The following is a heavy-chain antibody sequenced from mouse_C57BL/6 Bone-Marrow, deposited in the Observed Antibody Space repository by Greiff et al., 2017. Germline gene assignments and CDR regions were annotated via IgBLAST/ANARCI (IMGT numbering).Heavy chain of an antibody. J-gene: IGHJ3*01. D-gene: IGHD1-1*01. CDR2: IYPGSGNT. V-gene: IGHV1-76*01. CDR1: GYTFTDYY. Sequence: VQLQQSGAELVRPGASVKLSCKASGYTFTDYYINWVKQRPGQGLEWIARIYPGSGNTYYNEKFKGKATLTAEKSSSTAYMQLSSLTSEDSAVYFCARIYYYGTGGGFAYWGQGTLVTVSA. CDR3: ARIYYYGTGGGFAY.